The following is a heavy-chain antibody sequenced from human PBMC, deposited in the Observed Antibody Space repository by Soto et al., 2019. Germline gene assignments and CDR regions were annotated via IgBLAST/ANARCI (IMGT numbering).Heavy chain of an antibody. D-gene: IGHD3-3*01. J-gene: IGHJ4*02. CDR2: FIPAYRTL. Sequence: QVLLVQSGAEVKKPGSSVKISCKASGGSFGNSAINWVRQTPGQGLEWLGGFIPAYRTLNFAQKFKGRVTITADESTGTAVMTLSGLASNDTAVYYCATGVIWIGYFTVDSWGQGTRVTVSS. V-gene: IGHV1-69*01. CDR3: ATGVIWIGYFTVDS. CDR1: GGSFGNSA.